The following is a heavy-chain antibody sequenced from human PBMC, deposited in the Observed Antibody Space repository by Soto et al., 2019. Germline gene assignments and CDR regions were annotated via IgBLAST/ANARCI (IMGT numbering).Heavy chain of an antibody. J-gene: IGHJ4*02. D-gene: IGHD6-19*01. Sequence: SETLSLTCTVSGGSIISGDYYFICIRQPPGKGLEWIGYIYYSGSTYYNPSLKSRVTISVDTSKNQFSLKLSSVTVADTAVYYCARVSSGWPFDYWGQGTLVTVSS. CDR3: ARVSSGWPFDY. CDR1: GGSIISGDYY. V-gene: IGHV4-30-4*01. CDR2: IYYSGST.